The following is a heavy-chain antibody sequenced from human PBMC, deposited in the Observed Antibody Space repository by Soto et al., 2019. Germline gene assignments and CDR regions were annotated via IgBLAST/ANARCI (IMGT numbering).Heavy chain of an antibody. CDR2: ISGTGGSK. D-gene: IGHD1-26*01. CDR1: GFTFGYYS. CDR3: ARSLGARWCEYFFQY. Sequence: EVQLLESGGHLVQPGGSLRLSCAASGFTFGYYSMSWVRQSPGKGLEWVAGISGTGGSKYHGDSVAGRFAISRDNSKRTLYLQLNNLRAEDTAVYYCARSLGARWCEYFFQYWGQGTLVTVSS. V-gene: IGHV3-23*01. J-gene: IGHJ1*01.